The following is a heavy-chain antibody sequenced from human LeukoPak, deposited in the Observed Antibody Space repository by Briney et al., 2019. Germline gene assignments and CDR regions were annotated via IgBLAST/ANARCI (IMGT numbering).Heavy chain of an antibody. D-gene: IGHD3-22*01. CDR3: AKDPHYYDSSGYLDY. J-gene: IGHJ4*02. CDR2: INSDGSST. V-gene: IGHV3-74*01. CDR1: GFTFSSYW. Sequence: GGSLRLSCAASGFTFSSYWMHWVRQAPGKGLVWVSRINSDGSSTSYADSVKGRFTISRDNAKNTLYLQMNSLRAEDTAVYYCAKDPHYYDSSGYLDYWGQGTLVTVSS.